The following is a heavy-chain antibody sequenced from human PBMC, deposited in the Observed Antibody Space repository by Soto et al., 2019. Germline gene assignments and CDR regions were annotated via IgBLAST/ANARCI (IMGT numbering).Heavy chain of an antibody. V-gene: IGHV3-33*01. CDR1: GFTFSNYG. D-gene: IGHD4-17*01. CDR3: AREDYGDSHDY. CDR2: IWSDGSNK. J-gene: IGHJ4*02. Sequence: QVQLVESGGGVVQPGRSLRLSCAASGFTFSNYGMHWVRQAPGKGLEWVAVIWSDGSNKYYADSVKGRFTISRDNSKNTLYLQMNSLRAEDTAVYYCAREDYGDSHDYWGQGTLVTVSS.